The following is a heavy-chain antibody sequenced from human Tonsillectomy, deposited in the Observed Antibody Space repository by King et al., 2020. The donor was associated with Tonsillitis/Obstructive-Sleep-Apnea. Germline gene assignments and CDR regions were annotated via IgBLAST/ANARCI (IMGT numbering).Heavy chain of an antibody. J-gene: IGHJ4*02. D-gene: IGHD3-10*01. CDR1: GYTFTSYY. V-gene: IGHV1-46*01. CDR3: ARDQDRGSYGSGSFYLPFDY. CDR2: INTSDGST. Sequence: QVQLVESGAEVKKPGASVKVSCKASGYTFTSYYIHWVRQAPGQGLEWMGIINTSDGSTNYAQKFQGRVTMTRDASTSTVYMELSSLRSEDTAVYYCARDQDRGSYGSGSFYLPFDYWGQGTLVTVSS.